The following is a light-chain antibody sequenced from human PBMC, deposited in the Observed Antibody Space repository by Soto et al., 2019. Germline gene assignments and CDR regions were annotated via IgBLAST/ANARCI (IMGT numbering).Light chain of an antibody. V-gene: IGKV1-5*01. J-gene: IGKJ2*01. Sequence: DLQMTQSPSTLSASVGDRVTITCRASESVSMWLAWYQQKPGKAPKLLIYYATTLESGVPSRFSGRSSDTEFTLTISGLQPDDFATYYCQEYDSYSYAFGQGTKLE. CDR2: YAT. CDR3: QEYDSYSYA. CDR1: ESVSMW.